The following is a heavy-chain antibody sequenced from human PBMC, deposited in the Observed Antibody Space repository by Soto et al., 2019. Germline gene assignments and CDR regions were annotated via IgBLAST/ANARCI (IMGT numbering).Heavy chain of an antibody. CDR3: ARILCSSTSCYTFDC. D-gene: IGHD2-2*02. Sequence: XGSLRLSCASSVFTFSSYWMSCVRQSPGKGLEWVANMRQDGGEKYYVDPVKGRFTISRDNAKNSLYLQMNTLRPEDTAVYYCARILCSSTSCYTFDCWGQGTLVTV. V-gene: IGHV3-7*03. CDR1: VFTFSSYW. J-gene: IGHJ4*02. CDR2: MRQDGGEK.